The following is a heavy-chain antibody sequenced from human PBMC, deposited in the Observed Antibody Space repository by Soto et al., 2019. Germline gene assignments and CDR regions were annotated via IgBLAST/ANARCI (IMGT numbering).Heavy chain of an antibody. Sequence: EVQLVGSGGGLVKPGGSLRLSCAASGFTFSSYSMNWVRQAPGKGLEWVSSISSSSSYIYYADSVKGRFTISRDNAKNSLYLQMNSLRAEDTAVYYCARGRGAAGTDSVQYYGMDVWGQGTTVTVSS. CDR1: GFTFSSYS. J-gene: IGHJ6*02. CDR3: ARGRGAAGTDSVQYYGMDV. D-gene: IGHD6-13*01. V-gene: IGHV3-21*01. CDR2: ISSSSSYI.